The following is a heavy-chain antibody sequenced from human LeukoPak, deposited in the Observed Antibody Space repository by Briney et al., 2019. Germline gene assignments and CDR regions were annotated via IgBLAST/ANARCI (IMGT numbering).Heavy chain of an antibody. D-gene: IGHD3-16*02. Sequence: SQTLSLTCTVSGGSISSYYWSWIRQPPGKGLEWIGYIYYSGSTNYNPSLKSRVTISVDTSKNQFSLKLSSVTAADTAVYYCARGGLGELSLFMFDYWGQGTLVTVSS. CDR2: IYYSGST. CDR3: ARGGLGELSLFMFDY. J-gene: IGHJ4*02. CDR1: GGSISSYY. V-gene: IGHV4-59*01.